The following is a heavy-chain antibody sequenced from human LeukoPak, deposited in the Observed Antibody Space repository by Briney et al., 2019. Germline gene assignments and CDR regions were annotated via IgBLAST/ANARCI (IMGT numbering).Heavy chain of an antibody. J-gene: IGHJ4*02. CDR3: ARRGKITIFGVVTDSIYFDY. CDR1: SVSISSYY. CDR2: VYYSGGT. D-gene: IGHD3-3*01. V-gene: IGHV4-59*08. Sequence: SETLSLTCTVSSVSISSYYWSWIRQPPGKGLEWIGYVYYSGGTSCNPSLKSRVTISVDTPKKQFSLKLSSVTAADTAVYYCARRGKITIFGVVTDSIYFDYWGQGTLVTVSS.